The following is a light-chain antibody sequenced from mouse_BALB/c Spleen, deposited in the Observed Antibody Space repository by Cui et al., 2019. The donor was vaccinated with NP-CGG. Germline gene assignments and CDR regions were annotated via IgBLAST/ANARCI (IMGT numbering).Light chain of an antibody. J-gene: IGLJ1*01. CDR2: GTN. V-gene: IGLV1*01. Sequence: QAVVTQESALTTSPGETVPLTCRSSTGAVTTSNYANWVQEKPEHLFTGLIGGTNNRAPGVPARFSGSLIGDKAALTITGAQTEDEAIYFCALWYSNHWVFGGGTKLTVL. CDR1: TGAVTTSNY. CDR3: ALWYSNHWV.